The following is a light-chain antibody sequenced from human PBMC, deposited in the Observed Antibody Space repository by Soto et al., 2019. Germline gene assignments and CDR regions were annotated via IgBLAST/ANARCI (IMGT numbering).Light chain of an antibody. J-gene: IGKJ5*01. CDR3: QQYKNWPLIT. CDR2: DTS. CDR1: QFVSSR. V-gene: IGKV3-15*01. Sequence: DIVVTQSPATLSAPPGERVTLSCRASQFVSSRLAWYQQRPGQVPRLLIYDTSTRATGLPARFSGSGSGTEFTLTVSSLQSEDFAVYYCQQYKNWPLITFGQGTRLEIK.